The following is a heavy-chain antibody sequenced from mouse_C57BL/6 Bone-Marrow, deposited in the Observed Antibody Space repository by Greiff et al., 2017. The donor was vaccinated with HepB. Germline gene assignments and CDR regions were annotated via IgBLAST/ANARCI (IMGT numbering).Heavy chain of an antibody. CDR3: TTQAQATHFDY. CDR2: IDPENGDT. Sequence: DVQLQESGAELVRPGASVKLSCTASGFNIKDDYMHWVKQRPEQGLEWIGWIDPENGDTEYASKFQGKATITADTSSNTAYLQLSSLTSEDTAVYYCTTQAQATHFDYWGQGTTLTVSS. V-gene: IGHV14-4*01. CDR1: GFNIKDDY. J-gene: IGHJ2*01. D-gene: IGHD3-2*02.